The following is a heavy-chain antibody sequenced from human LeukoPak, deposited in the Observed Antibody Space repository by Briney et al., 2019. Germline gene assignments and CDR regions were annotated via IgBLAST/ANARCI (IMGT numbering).Heavy chain of an antibody. CDR1: GYTFTDYD. J-gene: IGHJ5*02. V-gene: IGHV1-2*02. CDR2: LNPNSGDT. CDR3: AREFLGGKGCLDP. D-gene: IGHD3-16*01. Sequence: GASVKVSCKASGYTFTDYDIYWVRQVPGQGLGYMGWLNPNSGDTNYAQKFQGRVTMTRDTSISTAYMELNRLRSDDTAIYYCAREFLGGKGCLDPWGQGTLVTVSS.